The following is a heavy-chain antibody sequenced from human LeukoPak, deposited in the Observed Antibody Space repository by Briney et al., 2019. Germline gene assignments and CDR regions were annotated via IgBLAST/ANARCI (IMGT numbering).Heavy chain of an antibody. Sequence: GGSLRLSCAASGFTFSSYSMNWVPQARGRGLEWVSSISSCSSYIYYADSVKGRFTIYRDNAKNSLYLQMNSLRAEDTAVYYCAELGITMIGGVWGKGTTVTISS. CDR1: GFTFSSYS. J-gene: IGHJ6*04. V-gene: IGHV3-21*01. CDR3: AELGITMIGGV. D-gene: IGHD3-10*02. CDR2: ISSCSSYI.